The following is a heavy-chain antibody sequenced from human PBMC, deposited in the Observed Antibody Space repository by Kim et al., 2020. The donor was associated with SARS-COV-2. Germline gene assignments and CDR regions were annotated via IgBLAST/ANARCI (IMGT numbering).Heavy chain of an antibody. D-gene: IGHD1-26*01. Sequence: SETLSLTCTVSGGSISSYYWSWIRQPPGKGLEWIGYIYYSGSTNYNPSLKSRVTISVDTSKNQFSLKLSSVTAADTAVYYCAREGRGADPRVLGMDVWGQGTTVTVSS. J-gene: IGHJ6*02. V-gene: IGHV4-59*13. CDR1: GGSISSYY. CDR2: IYYSGST. CDR3: AREGRGADPRVLGMDV.